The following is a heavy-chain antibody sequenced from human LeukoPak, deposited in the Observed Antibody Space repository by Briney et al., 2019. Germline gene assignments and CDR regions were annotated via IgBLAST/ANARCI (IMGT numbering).Heavy chain of an antibody. CDR3: ARGFLRYFD. Sequence: SETLSLTCTVSGGSISSSSYYWGWIRQPPGKGLEWIGSIYYSGSTYYNPSLKSRVTISVDTSKNQFSLKLSSATAADTAVYYCARGFLRYFDWGQGTLVTVSS. D-gene: IGHD3-9*01. J-gene: IGHJ4*02. CDR2: IYYSGST. CDR1: GGSISSSSYY. V-gene: IGHV4-39*07.